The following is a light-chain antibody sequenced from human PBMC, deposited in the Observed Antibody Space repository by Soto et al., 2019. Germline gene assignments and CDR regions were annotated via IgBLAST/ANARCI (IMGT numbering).Light chain of an antibody. CDR2: ENN. Sequence: QCVLTQPPSVSAAPGQKVTISCSGSSSNIGNNYVSWYQQLPGTAPKLLIYENNKRPSGIPDRFSGSKSGTSATLGIIGLQTGDEADYYCGTWDSSLSAVVFGGGTQLTVL. CDR3: GTWDSSLSAVV. CDR1: SSNIGNNY. V-gene: IGLV1-51*02. J-gene: IGLJ2*01.